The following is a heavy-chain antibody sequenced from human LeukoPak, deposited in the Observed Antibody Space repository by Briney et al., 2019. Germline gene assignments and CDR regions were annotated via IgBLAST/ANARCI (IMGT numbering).Heavy chain of an antibody. D-gene: IGHD3-10*01. J-gene: IGHJ3*02. CDR1: GFTFSSYS. V-gene: IGHV3-21*01. CDR2: ISSSSSYI. Sequence: GGSLRLSCAASGFTFSSYSMNWVRQAPGKGLEWVSSISSSSSYIYYADSVKGRSTISRDNAKNSLYLQMNSLRAEDTAAYYCARDEAYGSGSYYTRLDAFDIWGQGTMVTVSS. CDR3: ARDEAYGSGSYYTRLDAFDI.